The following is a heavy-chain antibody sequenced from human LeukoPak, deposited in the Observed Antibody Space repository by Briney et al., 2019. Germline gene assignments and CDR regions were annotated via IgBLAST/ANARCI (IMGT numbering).Heavy chain of an antibody. D-gene: IGHD1-26*01. CDR2: ISYDGSNK. V-gene: IGHV3-30-3*01. CDR3: VRGCGAISYGMDG. Sequence: GGSLRLSCAASGFTFSSYAMHWVRQAPGKGLEWVAVISYDGSNKYYADSVKGRFTISRDNSKNTLYLQMNSLRAEDTAVYYCVRGCGAISYGMDGWGQGTTVTVSS. CDR1: GFTFSSYA. J-gene: IGHJ6*02.